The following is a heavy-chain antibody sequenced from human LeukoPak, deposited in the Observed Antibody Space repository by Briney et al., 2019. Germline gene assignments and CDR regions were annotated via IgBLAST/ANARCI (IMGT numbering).Heavy chain of an antibody. CDR2: IWYDGQTK. J-gene: IGHJ4*02. CDR3: AREWGRIAVAGGPGY. V-gene: IGHV3-33*01. D-gene: IGHD6-19*01. CDR1: GFIFSNYG. Sequence: GGSLRLSCEASGFIFSNYGMHWVRQAPGKGLEWLALIWYDGQTKFYADSVKGRFTISRDNSGNTLFLHMTSLRVEDTAVYYCAREWGRIAVAGGPGYWGQGALVNVSS.